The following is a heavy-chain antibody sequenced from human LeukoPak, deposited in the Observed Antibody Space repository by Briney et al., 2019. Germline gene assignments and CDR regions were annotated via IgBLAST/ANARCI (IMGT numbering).Heavy chain of an antibody. V-gene: IGHV1-2*02. D-gene: IGHD6-6*01. CDR2: INPNNGGT. CDR1: GYTFTVYY. Sequence: ASVTVSFKSSGYTFTVYYMHWVRQAPGQGLEWVGWINPNNGGTNYAQKFQGRVTMTRDTSISTAYMELSRLRSDDTAVYYCERDYSSWSSGYWGQGTLVTVSS. CDR3: ERDYSSWSSGY. J-gene: IGHJ4*02.